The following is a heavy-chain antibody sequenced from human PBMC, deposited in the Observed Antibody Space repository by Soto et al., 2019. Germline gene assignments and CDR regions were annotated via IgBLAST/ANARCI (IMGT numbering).Heavy chain of an antibody. CDR1: GYTFTSYG. CDR3: ARDNCITIFGVVIPYYYYGMDV. D-gene: IGHD3-3*01. CDR2: ISAYNGNT. V-gene: IGHV1-18*01. Sequence: ASVKVSCKASGYTFTSYGISWVRQAPGQGLEWMGWISAYNGNTNYAQKLQGRVTMTTDTSTSTAYMELRSLRSDDTAVYYCARDNCITIFGVVIPYYYYGMDVWGQGTTVTVSS. J-gene: IGHJ6*02.